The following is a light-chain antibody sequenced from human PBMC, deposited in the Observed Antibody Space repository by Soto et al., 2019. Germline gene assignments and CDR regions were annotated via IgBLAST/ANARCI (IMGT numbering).Light chain of an antibody. CDR2: DNN. V-gene: IGLV1-44*01. Sequence: QLVLTQPASASGTPGQRVTISCSGSSSNIARNSVNWYQQLPGTAPKLLIYDNNQRPSGVPDRFSGTKSGTSSSLAISGLQSEDEADYYCSAWDDSLNGVVFGGGTKVTVL. CDR3: SAWDDSLNGVV. CDR1: SSNIARNS. J-gene: IGLJ2*01.